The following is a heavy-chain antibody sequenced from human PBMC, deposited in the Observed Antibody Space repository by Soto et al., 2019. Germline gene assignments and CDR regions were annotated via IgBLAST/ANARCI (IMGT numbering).Heavy chain of an antibody. CDR1: GGSISSYY. Sequence: SETLSLTCTVSGGSISSYYWSWIRQPPGKGLEWIGYIYYSGSTNYNPSLKSRVTISVDTSKNLFFLTVSSVAAADTSVYYCARHADVAKYMHLAFFNSWGEGTLVTVSS. CDR3: ARHADVAKYMHLAFFNS. J-gene: IGHJ5*01. V-gene: IGHV4-59*08. CDR2: IYYSGST. D-gene: IGHD5-12*01.